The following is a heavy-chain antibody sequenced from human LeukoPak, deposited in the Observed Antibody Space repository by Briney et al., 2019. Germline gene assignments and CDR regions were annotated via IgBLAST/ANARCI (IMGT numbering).Heavy chain of an antibody. CDR2: ISGGTDTT. D-gene: IGHD6-19*01. Sequence: GGSLRLSCAASGFTFSDIWMHWVRRAPGKGLEWVSTISGGTDTTYYADSVKGRFTISRDNSKNTLYLQMNSLRAEDTAIYYCAKVKQQWLVLDAFHIWGQGTMVTVSS. J-gene: IGHJ3*02. CDR3: AKVKQQWLVLDAFHI. CDR1: GFTFSDIW. V-gene: IGHV3-23*01.